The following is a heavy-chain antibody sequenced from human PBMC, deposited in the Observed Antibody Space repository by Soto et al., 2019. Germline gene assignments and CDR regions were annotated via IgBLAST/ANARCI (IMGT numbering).Heavy chain of an antibody. Sequence: SETLSLTCTVSGGSISSGDYYWSWIRQPPGKGLEWIGYIYYSGSTYYNPSLKSRVTISVDTSKNQFSLKLSSVTAADTAVYYCARAHYYDSSGLLFDYWGQGTLVTVSS. CDR2: IYYSGST. D-gene: IGHD3-22*01. CDR1: GGSISSGDYY. J-gene: IGHJ4*02. V-gene: IGHV4-30-4*01. CDR3: ARAHYYDSSGLLFDY.